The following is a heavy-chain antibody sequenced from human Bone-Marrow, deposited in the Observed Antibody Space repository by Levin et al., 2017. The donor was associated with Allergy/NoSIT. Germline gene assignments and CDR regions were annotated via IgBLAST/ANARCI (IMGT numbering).Heavy chain of an antibody. CDR1: GGSISSGGYS. J-gene: IGHJ4*02. CDR3: ARGARVTTYYFDY. CDR2: IYHSGST. D-gene: IGHD5-18*01. Sequence: HSQTLSLTCAVSGGSISSGGYSWSWIRQPPGKGLEWIGYIYHSGSTYYNPSLKSRVTISVDRSKNQFSLKLRSVTAADAAVYYCARGARVTTYYFDYWGQGTLVTVSS. V-gene: IGHV4-30-2*01.